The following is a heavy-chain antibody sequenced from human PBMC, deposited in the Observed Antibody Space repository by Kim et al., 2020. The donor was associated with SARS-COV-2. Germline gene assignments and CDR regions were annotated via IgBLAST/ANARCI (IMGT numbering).Heavy chain of an antibody. V-gene: IGHV3-11*01. Sequence: PGGSLRLSCAASGFTFSDYYMSWIRQAPGKGLEWVSYISSSGSTIYYADSVKGRFTISRDNAKNSLYLQMNSLRAEDTAVYYCARDLAGSSSSFPYYYGMDVWGQGTTVTVSS. D-gene: IGHD6-6*01. CDR3: ARDLAGSSSSFPYYYGMDV. CDR2: ISSSGSTI. CDR1: GFTFSDYY. J-gene: IGHJ6*02.